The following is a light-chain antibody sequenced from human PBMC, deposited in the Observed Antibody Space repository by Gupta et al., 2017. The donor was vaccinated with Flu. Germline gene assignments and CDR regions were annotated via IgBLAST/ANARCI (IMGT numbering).Light chain of an antibody. Sequence: DIEMNQSPSTLSAYVGDRVTITCRASQSINTWLAWYQQKPGKAPKLLIYKASSLESGVPSRFSGSGSGTEFTLTISSLQPDDFATYYCQQYNSYSYTFGQGTKLEIK. CDR2: KAS. J-gene: IGKJ2*01. CDR3: QQYNSYSYT. CDR1: QSINTW. V-gene: IGKV1-5*03.